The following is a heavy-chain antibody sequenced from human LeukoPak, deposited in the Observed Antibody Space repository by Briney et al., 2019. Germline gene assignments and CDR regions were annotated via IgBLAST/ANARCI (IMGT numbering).Heavy chain of an antibody. CDR2: ISSSSSYI. D-gene: IGHD5-12*01. CDR3: ARDFRYEGDY. J-gene: IGHJ4*02. Sequence: GGSLRLSCAASGFTFSSYSMNWVRQAPGKGLEWVSSISSSSSYIYYADSMKGRFTISRDNAKNSLYLQMNSLRVEDTAVYYCARDFRYEGDYWGQGTLVTVSS. CDR1: GFTFSSYS. V-gene: IGHV3-21*01.